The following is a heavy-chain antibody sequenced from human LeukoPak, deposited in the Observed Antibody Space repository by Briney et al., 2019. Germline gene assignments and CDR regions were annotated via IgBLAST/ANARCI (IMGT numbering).Heavy chain of an antibody. Sequence: GGSLRLSCAASGFTFSSYEMNWVRQAPGKGLEWVSYISSSGSTIYYADSVKGRFTISGDNAKNSLYLQMNSLRAEDTAVYYCVRVGYTNYGIDYWGQGTLVTVSS. CDR3: VRVGYTNYGIDY. D-gene: IGHD4-11*01. CDR2: ISSSGSTI. V-gene: IGHV3-48*03. J-gene: IGHJ4*02. CDR1: GFTFSSYE.